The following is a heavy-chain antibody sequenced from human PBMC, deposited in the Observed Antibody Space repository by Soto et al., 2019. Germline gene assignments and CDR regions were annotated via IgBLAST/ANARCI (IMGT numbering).Heavy chain of an antibody. V-gene: IGHV4-38-2*01. J-gene: IGHJ4*02. D-gene: IGHD6-19*01. Sequence: SETLSLTCAVSGFSISSGYYWAWIRQPPGKGLEWIGNIYHRGSTYYNPSLKSRVTISVDTSKNQFSLKLDSVTAADTAVYYCARGEQWLALSYFDFWGQGTLVTVS. CDR2: IYHRGST. CDR1: GFSISSGYY. CDR3: ARGEQWLALSYFDF.